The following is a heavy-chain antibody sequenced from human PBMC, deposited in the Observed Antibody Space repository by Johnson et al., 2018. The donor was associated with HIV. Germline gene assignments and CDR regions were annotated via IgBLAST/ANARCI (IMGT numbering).Heavy chain of an antibody. CDR3: ASGGWLEGAFDI. J-gene: IGHJ3*02. Sequence: QVQLVESVGGVVQPGRSLRLSCAASGFTFSSYAMHWVRQTPGKGLEWVAIISYDGSNNYYADSVKGRFTISRDNSKNTLYLQMNSLRAEDTAVYYCASGGWLEGAFDIWGQGTMVTVSS. D-gene: IGHD6-19*01. CDR1: GFTFSSYA. V-gene: IGHV3-30-3*01. CDR2: ISYDGSNN.